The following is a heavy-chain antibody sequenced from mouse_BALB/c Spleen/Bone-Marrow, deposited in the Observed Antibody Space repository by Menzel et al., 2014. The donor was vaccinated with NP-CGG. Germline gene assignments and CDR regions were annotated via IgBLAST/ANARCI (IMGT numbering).Heavy chain of an antibody. CDR2: INPDSSTI. Sequence: EVKVIESGGGLVQPGGSLKLSCAASGFDFSRYWMTWVRQAPGKGLEWIGEINPDSSTINYAPSLKDKFIISRDNAKNTLYLQMSKVRSEDTALYYCAKNYYYGCVAYWGQGTLVTVSA. V-gene: IGHV4-1*02. J-gene: IGHJ3*01. D-gene: IGHD1-2*01. CDR1: GFDFSRYW. CDR3: AKNYYYGCVAY.